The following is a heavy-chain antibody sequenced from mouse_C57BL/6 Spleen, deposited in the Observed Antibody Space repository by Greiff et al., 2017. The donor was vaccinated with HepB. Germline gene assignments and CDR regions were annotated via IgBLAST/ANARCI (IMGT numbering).Heavy chain of an antibody. CDR3: ARLYDYDRYFDV. CDR1: GFTFSSYG. Sequence: EVQLVESGGDLVKPGGSLKLSCAASGFTFSSYGMSWVRQTPDKRLEWVATISSGGSYTYYPDSVKVRFTISRDNAKNTLYLQMSSLKSEDTAMYYCARLYDYDRYFDVWGTGTTVTVSS. V-gene: IGHV5-6*01. D-gene: IGHD2-4*01. J-gene: IGHJ1*03. CDR2: ISSGGSYT.